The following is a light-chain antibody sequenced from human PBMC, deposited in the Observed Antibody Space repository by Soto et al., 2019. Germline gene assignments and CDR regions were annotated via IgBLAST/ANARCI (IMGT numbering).Light chain of an antibody. V-gene: IGKV3-20*01. Sequence: EIVLTQSPGTLSLSPGERATLSCRASQSVSSNYLAWYQQKPGQAPRLLIYGASSRATGIPDRFSGSGSGRDFTLTISRLEPEDFAVFYCQQYGGSPRVTFGGGIKVEIK. CDR1: QSVSSNY. CDR2: GAS. J-gene: IGKJ4*01. CDR3: QQYGGSPRVT.